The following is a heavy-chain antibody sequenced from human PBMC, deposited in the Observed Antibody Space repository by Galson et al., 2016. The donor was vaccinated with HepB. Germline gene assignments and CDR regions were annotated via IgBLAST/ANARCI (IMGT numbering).Heavy chain of an antibody. V-gene: IGHV1-69*13. J-gene: IGHJ6*02. CDR3: ARDPGVAAAGHYNGLDV. Sequence: SVKVSCKASRDTFSSYAISWVRQAPGQGLEWMGGIIPIFGTTNYAQKFQGRVTITADESTSTAYMELSSLRSEDTAVYYCARDPGVAAAGHYNGLDVWGQGTTVTVSS. CDR2: IIPIFGTT. CDR1: RDTFSSYA. D-gene: IGHD6-13*01.